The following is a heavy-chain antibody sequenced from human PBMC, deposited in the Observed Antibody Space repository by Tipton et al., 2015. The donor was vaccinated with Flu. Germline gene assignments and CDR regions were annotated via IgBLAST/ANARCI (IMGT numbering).Heavy chain of an antibody. CDR1: GGSISSGDYY. Sequence: TLSLTCTVSGGSISSGDYYWSWIRQPPGKGLEWIGYIYYSGSTYYNPSLKSRVIISVDTSKNQFSLRLNSVTAADTAVFYCARDTHEYGGNPSFDYWGRGTLVTVSS. V-gene: IGHV4-30-4*01. D-gene: IGHD4-23*01. CDR3: ARDTHEYGGNPSFDY. J-gene: IGHJ4*02. CDR2: IYYSGST.